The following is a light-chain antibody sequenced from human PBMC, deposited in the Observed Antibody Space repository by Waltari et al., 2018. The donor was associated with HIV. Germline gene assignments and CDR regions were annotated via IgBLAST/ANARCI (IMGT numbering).Light chain of an antibody. CDR3: SSFTTSNSLL. CDR2: EVS. J-gene: IGLJ2*01. V-gene: IGLV2-14*01. Sequence: QSALTQPASVSGSPGPSITVSCTGTSSAVGAYNYVSWYQQTPGTAPKLVIYEVSNRPSGISYRFSGSKSGNTASLTISGLQTEDEGDYYCSSFTTSNSLLFGGGTKVTVL. CDR1: SSAVGAYNY.